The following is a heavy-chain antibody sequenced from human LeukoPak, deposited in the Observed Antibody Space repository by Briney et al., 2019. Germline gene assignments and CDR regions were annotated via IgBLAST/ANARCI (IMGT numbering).Heavy chain of an antibody. CDR1: GFTFSSYS. CDR3: ARDFWSGYYDY. J-gene: IGHJ4*02. CDR2: VSTGSNYI. D-gene: IGHD3-3*01. Sequence: GGSLRLSCTASGFTFSSYSLNWVRQAPGKGLEWVSSVSTGSNYIYYADSVKGRFTISRDNDKNSLYLQMNSLRVEDTAVYYCARDFWSGYYDYWGQGTLVTVSS. V-gene: IGHV3-21*01.